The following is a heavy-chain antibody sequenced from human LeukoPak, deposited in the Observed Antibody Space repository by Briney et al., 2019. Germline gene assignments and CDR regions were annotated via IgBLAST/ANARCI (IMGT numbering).Heavy chain of an antibody. Sequence: GGSLRLSCAASGFTFSTYGMHWVRQAPGKGLEWMTFIQAGGDVKYYAESVKGRFTVSRDNSKNTLYLQMNSLRAEDTAVYYCARDTPGYGGDDFDYWGQGALVTVSS. D-gene: IGHD4-23*01. CDR1: GFTFSTYG. V-gene: IGHV3-30*02. J-gene: IGHJ4*02. CDR2: IQAGGDVK. CDR3: ARDTPGYGGDDFDY.